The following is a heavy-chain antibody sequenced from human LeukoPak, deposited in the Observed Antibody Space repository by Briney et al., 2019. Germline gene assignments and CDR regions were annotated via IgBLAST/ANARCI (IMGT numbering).Heavy chain of an antibody. V-gene: IGHV4-34*01. D-gene: IGHD6-13*01. J-gene: IGHJ4*02. CDR3: ASIYPRRAAAAATI. CDR1: GFTFSSYW. CDR2: INHSGST. Sequence: GSLRLSCAASGFTFSSYWMRWIRQPPGKGLGWIGEINHSGSTNYNPSLKSRVTISVDTSKNQFSLKLSSVTAADTAVYYCASIYPRRAAAAATIWGQGTLVTVSS.